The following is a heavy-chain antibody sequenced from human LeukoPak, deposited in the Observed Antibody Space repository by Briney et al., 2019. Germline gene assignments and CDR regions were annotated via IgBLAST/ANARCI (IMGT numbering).Heavy chain of an antibody. CDR2: INPSGGST. CDR3: ARDPSDVLWFGESYFDY. V-gene: IGHV1-46*01. Sequence: GASVKVSCKASGYTFTSYYMHWERQAPGQGLEWMGIINPSGGSTSYAQKFQGRVTMTRDTSTSTVYMELSSLRSEDTAVYYCARDPSDVLWFGESYFDYWGQGTLVTVSS. CDR1: GYTFTSYY. J-gene: IGHJ4*02. D-gene: IGHD3-10*01.